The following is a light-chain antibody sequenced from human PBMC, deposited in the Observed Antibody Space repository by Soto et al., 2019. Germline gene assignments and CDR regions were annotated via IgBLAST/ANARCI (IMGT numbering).Light chain of an antibody. CDR3: GTWDSSLTAGCWG. CDR1: SSNIGNNF. CDR2: DDD. Sequence: QTVLTQPPSVSAAPGQKVTMSCAGNSSNIGNNFVSWYQHLPGAAPRLLIYDDDKRPSGIPDRFSGSKSGTSATLDITGLQTGDEADYYCGTWDSSLTAGCWGFGGGTKLTVL. V-gene: IGLV1-51*01. J-gene: IGLJ3*02.